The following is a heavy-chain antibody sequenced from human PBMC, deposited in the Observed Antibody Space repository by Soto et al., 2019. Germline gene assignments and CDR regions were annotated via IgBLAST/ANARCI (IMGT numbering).Heavy chain of an antibody. CDR2: IYYSGST. Sequence: PSETLSLTCTVSGGSISSGDYYWSWIRQPPGKGLEWIGYIYYSGSTYYNPSLKSRVTISVDTSKNQFSLKLSSVTAADTAVYYCAGSRLVVPDAITGGMDVWGQGTTVTVSS. CDR3: AGSRLVVPDAITGGMDV. D-gene: IGHD2-2*01. V-gene: IGHV4-30-4*01. CDR1: GGSISSGDYY. J-gene: IGHJ6*02.